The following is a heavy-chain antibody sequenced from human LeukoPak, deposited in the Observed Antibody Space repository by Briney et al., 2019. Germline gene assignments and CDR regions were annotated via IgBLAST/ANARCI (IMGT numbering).Heavy chain of an antibody. Sequence: TGGSLRLSCAASGFTFGGYWMTWVRQAPGEGLEWVANIKQDGSEKYYVDSVKGRFTISRDNARNSLSLQMNSLRAEDTAVYYCARDLYYYDTSGLGYWGQGTLVTVSS. CDR2: IKQDGSEK. CDR3: ARDLYYYDTSGLGY. D-gene: IGHD3-22*01. V-gene: IGHV3-7*01. CDR1: GFTFGGYW. J-gene: IGHJ4*02.